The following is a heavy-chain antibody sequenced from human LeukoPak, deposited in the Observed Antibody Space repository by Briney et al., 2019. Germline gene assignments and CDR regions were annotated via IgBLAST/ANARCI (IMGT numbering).Heavy chain of an antibody. Sequence: GGSLRLSCVASGFTFSNHAMTWVRQAPGKGLEWVSAITGSGPTTFYADSVKGRFTISRDNSKNTLYLQMNSLRAEDTAVYYCARDGVRSGYHEGPDYWGQGTLVTVSS. CDR1: GFTFSNHA. D-gene: IGHD3-22*01. J-gene: IGHJ4*02. CDR2: ITGSGPTT. CDR3: ARDGVRSGYHEGPDY. V-gene: IGHV3-23*01.